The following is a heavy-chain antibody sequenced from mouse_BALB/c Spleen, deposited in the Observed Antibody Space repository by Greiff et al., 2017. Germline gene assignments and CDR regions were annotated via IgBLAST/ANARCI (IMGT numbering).Heavy chain of an antibody. V-gene: IGHV1S56*01. CDR3: ARYGHYYGSTYAMDY. D-gene: IGHD1-1*01. J-gene: IGHJ4*01. Sequence: VQLQQSGPELVKPGASVRISCKASGYTFTSYYIHWVKQRPGQGLEWIGWIYPGNVNTKYNEKFKGKATLTADKSSSTAYMQLSSLTSEDSAVYYCARYGHYYGSTYAMDYWGQGTSVTVSS. CDR2: IYPGNVNT. CDR1: GYTFTSYY.